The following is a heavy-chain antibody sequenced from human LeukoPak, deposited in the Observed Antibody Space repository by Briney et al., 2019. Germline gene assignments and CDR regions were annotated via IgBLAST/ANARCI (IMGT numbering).Heavy chain of an antibody. CDR1: GFTFNSYS. D-gene: IGHD1-26*01. Sequence: PGESLRLSCGVSGFTFNSYSMNWVRQAPGKGLEWVASIIGSGSEMFYADSLKGRFTISRDNSENSLYLQMNSLRVEDTAVYYCAKVQSDIVGAMFFAFDVWGQGTMVSVSS. CDR2: IIGSGSEM. J-gene: IGHJ3*01. CDR3: AKVQSDIVGAMFFAFDV. V-gene: IGHV3-21*06.